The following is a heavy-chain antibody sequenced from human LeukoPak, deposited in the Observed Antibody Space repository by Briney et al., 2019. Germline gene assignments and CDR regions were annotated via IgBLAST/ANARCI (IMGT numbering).Heavy chain of an antibody. CDR3: ARVLWIQLWKFDY. Sequence: GASVKVSCKASGYTFTGYYMHWVRQAPGQGLEWMGWINPNSGSTNYAQKFQGRVTMTRDTSISTAYMELSRLRSDDTAVYYCARVLWIQLWKFDYWGQGTLVTVSS. D-gene: IGHD5-18*01. J-gene: IGHJ4*02. CDR2: INPNSGST. V-gene: IGHV1-2*02. CDR1: GYTFTGYY.